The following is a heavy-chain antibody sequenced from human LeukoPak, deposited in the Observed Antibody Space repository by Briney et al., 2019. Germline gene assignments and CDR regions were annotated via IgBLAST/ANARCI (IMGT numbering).Heavy chain of an antibody. CDR2: MNPNSGNG. CDR1: GYAFTSYD. J-gene: IGHJ3*02. D-gene: IGHD6-25*01. Sequence: ASVKVSCKASGYAFTSYDINWVRQATGQGLEWMGYMNPNSGNGGYAQKFQGRVTITTDTSISTAYMELSGLTSEDTAVYYCARELRRDDIWGQGTMVTVSS. CDR3: ARELRRDDI. V-gene: IGHV1-8*03.